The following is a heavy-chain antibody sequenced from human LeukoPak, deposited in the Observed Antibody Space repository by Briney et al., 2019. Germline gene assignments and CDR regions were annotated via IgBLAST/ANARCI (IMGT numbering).Heavy chain of an antibody. D-gene: IGHD3-16*01. CDR1: GFTFDIYA. CDR3: AKGLWTFDY. V-gene: IGHV3-23*01. Sequence: GGSLRLSCAGSGFTFDIYAIHWVREAPGKGLEWVSAISGSGGSTYYGDSVKGRFTISRDNSKNTVYLQMNSLRAEDTAVYYCAKGLWTFDYWGQGTLVTVSS. J-gene: IGHJ4*02. CDR2: ISGSGGST.